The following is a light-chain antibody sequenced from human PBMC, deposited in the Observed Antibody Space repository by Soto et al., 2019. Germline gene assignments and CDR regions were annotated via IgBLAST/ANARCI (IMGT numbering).Light chain of an antibody. V-gene: IGKV1-39*01. CDR2: AAS. Sequence: DIQMTQSPSSLSASVGDRVTITCRASQSISSYLNWYQQKPGKAPKLLIYAASSLQSGVPSRFSGSGSGTEFTLTISSLQPDDFATYYCQQYFRHATFGQGTKVDIK. CDR1: QSISSY. CDR3: QQYFRHAT. J-gene: IGKJ1*01.